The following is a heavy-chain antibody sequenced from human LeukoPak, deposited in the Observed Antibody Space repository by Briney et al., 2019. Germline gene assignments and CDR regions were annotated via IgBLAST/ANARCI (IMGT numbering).Heavy chain of an antibody. Sequence: GGSLRLSCAASGFTFSNYWMHWVRQAPGKGLVWVSHIDTDGSTTTYADSVKGRFTISRDNAKNTLYLQMHSLRAEDTAVYYCARDTYDTSGYYYGPFDYWGQGTLVTLSS. CDR2: IDTDGSTT. D-gene: IGHD3-22*01. V-gene: IGHV3-74*01. J-gene: IGHJ4*02. CDR1: GFTFSNYW. CDR3: ARDTYDTSGYYYGPFDY.